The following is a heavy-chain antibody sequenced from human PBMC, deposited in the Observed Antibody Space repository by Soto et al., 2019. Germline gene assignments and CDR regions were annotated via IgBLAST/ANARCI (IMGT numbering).Heavy chain of an antibody. Sequence: PSETLSLTCTVSGGSISSYYWSWIRQPPGKGLEWIGYIYYSGSTNYNPSLKSRVTISVDTSKNQFSLKLSSVTAADTAVYYCARDCGGDCYAFDIWGQGTMVAVSS. CDR2: IYYSGST. V-gene: IGHV4-59*01. J-gene: IGHJ3*02. CDR1: GGSISSYY. D-gene: IGHD2-21*02. CDR3: ARDCGGDCYAFDI.